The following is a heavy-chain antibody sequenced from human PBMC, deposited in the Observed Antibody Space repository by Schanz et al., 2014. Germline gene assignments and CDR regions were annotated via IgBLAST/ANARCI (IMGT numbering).Heavy chain of an antibody. D-gene: IGHD5-12*01. J-gene: IGHJ3*01. CDR1: GFTVSTNY. CDR2: LYIGGGST. CDR3: ARDEGRDGYNLAFDV. V-gene: IGHV3-53*01. Sequence: EVQLVESGGGLIQPGGSLRLSCAVSGFTVSTNYMSWVRQAPGKGLEWVSSLYIGGGSTRYADSVKGRFIISRDSSNNTLYLQMNSLRADDTAVYFCARDEGRDGYNLAFDVWGQGTLVTVSS.